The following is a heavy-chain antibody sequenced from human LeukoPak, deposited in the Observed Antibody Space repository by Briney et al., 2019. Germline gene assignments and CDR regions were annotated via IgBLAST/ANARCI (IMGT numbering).Heavy chain of an antibody. CDR3: ARHLVPTAMLTAFDI. J-gene: IGHJ3*02. D-gene: IGHD2-2*01. CDR1: GFTFSSYA. Sequence: QPGGSLRLSCAASGFTFSSYAMSWVPQAPGKGLEWVSGISGSGGSTYYADSVRGRFTISRDNSKNTLYLQMNSLRAEDTAVYYCARHLVPTAMLTAFDIWGQGTMVTVSS. CDR2: ISGSGGST. V-gene: IGHV3-23*01.